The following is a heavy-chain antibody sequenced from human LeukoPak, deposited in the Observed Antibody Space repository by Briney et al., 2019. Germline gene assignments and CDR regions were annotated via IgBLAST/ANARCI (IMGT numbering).Heavy chain of an antibody. V-gene: IGHV3-23*01. CDR1: GFTFGSYG. J-gene: IGHJ4*02. CDR2: ISDSGGGT. CDR3: AKREGSSWSNFDY. D-gene: IGHD6-13*01. Sequence: GGSLRLYCAASGFTFGSYGMNWVRRAPGKGLEWVSTISDSGGGTYYADSVKGRFTISRDNSKNTLYLQMNSLRAEDTAVYYCAKREGSSWSNFDYWGQGTLVTVSS.